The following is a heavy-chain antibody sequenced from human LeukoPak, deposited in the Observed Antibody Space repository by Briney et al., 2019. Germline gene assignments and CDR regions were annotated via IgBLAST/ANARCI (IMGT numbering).Heavy chain of an antibody. V-gene: IGHV3-11*01. CDR1: GFTFSDYY. D-gene: IGHD2-2*01. J-gene: IGHJ6*03. Sequence: GSLRLSCAASGFTFSDYYMSWIRQAPGKGLEWVSYISSSGSTIYYADSVKGRFTISRDNAKNSLYLQMNSLRAEDTAVYYCARVICSSTSCYYYYYYMDVWGKGTTVTVSS. CDR3: ARVICSSTSCYYYYYYMDV. CDR2: ISSSGSTI.